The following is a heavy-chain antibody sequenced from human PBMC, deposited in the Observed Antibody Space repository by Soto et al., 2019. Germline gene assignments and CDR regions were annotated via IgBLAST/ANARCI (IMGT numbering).Heavy chain of an antibody. V-gene: IGHV3-48*01. CDR1: GFTFSSYS. J-gene: IGHJ3*02. D-gene: IGHD2-15*01. Sequence: GSLRLSCAASGFTFSSYSMNWVRQAPGKGLEWVSYISSSSSTIYYADSVKGRFTISRDNAKNSLYLQMNSLRAEDTAVYYCARDRCSGGSCYSSRPLAFDIWGQGTIVTVS. CDR2: ISSSSSTI. CDR3: ARDRCSGGSCYSSRPLAFDI.